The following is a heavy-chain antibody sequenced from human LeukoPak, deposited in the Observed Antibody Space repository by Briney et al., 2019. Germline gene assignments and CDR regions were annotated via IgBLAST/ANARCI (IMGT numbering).Heavy chain of an antibody. J-gene: IGHJ4*02. V-gene: IGHV3-21*01. Sequence: AGGSLRLSCAASGFTFSSYSMNWVRQAPGKGLEWVSSISSSSSYIYYADSVKGRFTISRDNAKNSLYLQMNSLRAEDTAVYYCARESDIVATSFDYWGQGTLVTVSS. D-gene: IGHD5-12*01. CDR1: GFTFSSYS. CDR3: ARESDIVATSFDY. CDR2: ISSSSSYI.